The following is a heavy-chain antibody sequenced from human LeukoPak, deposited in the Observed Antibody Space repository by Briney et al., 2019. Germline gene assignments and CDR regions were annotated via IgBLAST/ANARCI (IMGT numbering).Heavy chain of an antibody. D-gene: IGHD5-18*01. Sequence: TSETLSLTCAVYGGSFSGYYWSWIRQPPGKGLEWIGEINHSGSTNYNPSLKSRVTISVDTSKNQFSLKLSSVTAADTAVYYCARHGLAWVWRHHGQSWFDPWGQGTLVTVSS. CDR3: ARHGLAWVWRHHGQSWFDP. CDR1: GGSFSGYY. J-gene: IGHJ5*02. V-gene: IGHV4-34*01. CDR2: INHSGST.